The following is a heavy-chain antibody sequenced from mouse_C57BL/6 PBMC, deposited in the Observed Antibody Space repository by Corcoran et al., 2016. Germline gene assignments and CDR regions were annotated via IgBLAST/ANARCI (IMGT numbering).Heavy chain of an antibody. CDR2: ISYDGSN. V-gene: IGHV3-6*01. Sequence: DVQLQESGPGLVKPSQSLSLTCSVTGYSITSGYYWNWIRQFPGNKLEWMGYISYDGSNNYNPSLKNRISITRDPSKNQFFLKLNFVTTEDTATYYCARAYGSPYWYFDVWGTGTTVTVSS. D-gene: IGHD1-1*01. CDR3: ARAYGSPYWYFDV. J-gene: IGHJ1*03. CDR1: GYSITSGYY.